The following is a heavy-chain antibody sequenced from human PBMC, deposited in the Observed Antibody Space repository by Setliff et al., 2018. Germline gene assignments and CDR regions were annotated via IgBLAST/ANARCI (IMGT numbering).Heavy chain of an antibody. CDR2: ISGSGGST. CDR1: GITFSSYA. V-gene: IGHV3-23*01. J-gene: IGHJ4*02. D-gene: IGHD6-13*01. Sequence: LSLSCAASGITFSSYAMSWVRQAPGKGLEWVSAISGSGGSTYYADSVKGRFTISRDNSKNTLYLQMNSLSAEDTALYYCAKDFGSTWLNYFDYWGQGTLVTVSS. CDR3: AKDFGSTWLNYFDY.